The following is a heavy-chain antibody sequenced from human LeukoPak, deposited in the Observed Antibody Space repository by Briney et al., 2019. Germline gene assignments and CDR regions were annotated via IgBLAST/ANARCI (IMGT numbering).Heavy chain of an antibody. CDR3: AREDYCDSGSNDY. D-gene: IGHD3-22*01. V-gene: IGHV1-18*01. CDR1: GYTFTSYG. J-gene: IGHJ4*02. CDR2: ISAYNGNT. Sequence: ASVKVSCKASGYTFTSYGISWVRQAPGQGLEWMGWISAYNGNTNYAQKLQGRVTITRNTSISTAYMELSSLRSEDTAMYYCAREDYCDSGSNDYWGQGTLVTVSS.